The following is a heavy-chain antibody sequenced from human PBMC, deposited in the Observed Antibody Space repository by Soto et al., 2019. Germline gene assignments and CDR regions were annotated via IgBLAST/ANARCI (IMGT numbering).Heavy chain of an antibody. J-gene: IGHJ6*02. CDR2: IIPIFGTA. V-gene: IGHV1-69*13. D-gene: IGHD5-18*01. CDR3: ARVAPYSYGLNYYYGVDV. Sequence: SVKVSCKASGGTFSSYAISWVRQAPGQGLEWMGGIIPIFGTANYAQKFQGRVTITADESTSTAYMELSSLRSEDTAVYYCARVAPYSYGLNYYYGVDVWGQGTTVTVSS. CDR1: GGTFSSYA.